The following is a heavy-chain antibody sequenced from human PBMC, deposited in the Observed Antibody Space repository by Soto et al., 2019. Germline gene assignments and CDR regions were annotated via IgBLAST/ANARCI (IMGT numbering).Heavy chain of an antibody. CDR3: ARGEVVVVPAAIQDYYYGMDV. J-gene: IGHJ6*02. V-gene: IGHV5-10-1*01. D-gene: IGHD2-2*02. CDR2: IDPSDSYT. Sequence: GESLKISCKGSGYSFTSYWISWVRQMPGKGLEWMGRIDPSDSYTNYSPSFQGHVTISADKSISTAYLQWSSLKASDTAMYYCARGEVVVVPAAIQDYYYGMDVWGQGTKGTV. CDR1: GYSFTSYW.